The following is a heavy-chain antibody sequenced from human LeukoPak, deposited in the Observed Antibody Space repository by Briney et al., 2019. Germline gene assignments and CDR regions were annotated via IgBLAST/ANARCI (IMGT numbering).Heavy chain of an antibody. CDR2: IHYSGIT. CDR3: ARKPNAVYWFDP. D-gene: IGHD4/OR15-4a*01. Sequence: SDTLSLTCAVSGYSISSDNWWGWIRQPPGKGLEWIGYIHYSGITYYSPSLKSRVTLSVDTSKNQFSLRLSSVTAVDTAVYYCARKPNAVYWFDPWGQGTLVTVSS. V-gene: IGHV4-28*01. CDR1: GYSISSDNW. J-gene: IGHJ5*02.